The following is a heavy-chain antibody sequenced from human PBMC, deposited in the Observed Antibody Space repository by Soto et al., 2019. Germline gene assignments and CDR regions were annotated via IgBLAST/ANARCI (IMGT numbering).Heavy chain of an antibody. CDR3: AGQPGGGGY. V-gene: IGHV3-53*01. D-gene: IGHD2-2*01. Sequence: EVQLVESGGGLIQPGGSLRLSCAVSGFTVSNNYMSWVRQAPGKGLEGVSVIYSGGYTAYGDSVKGRFTISRDNSKQPAYPERRSLRPAATAVYYCAGQPGGGGYWGQGTLVTVSS. J-gene: IGHJ4*02. CDR2: IYSGGYT. CDR1: GFTVSNNY.